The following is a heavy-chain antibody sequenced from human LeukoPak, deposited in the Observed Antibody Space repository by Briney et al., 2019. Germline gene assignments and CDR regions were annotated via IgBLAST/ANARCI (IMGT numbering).Heavy chain of an antibody. CDR3: AKERNYGDSFWDY. V-gene: IGHV3-23*01. D-gene: IGHD4-17*01. J-gene: IGHJ4*02. CDR1: GFTFSSYA. Sequence: GGSLRPSCAASGFTFSSYAMSWVRQAPGKGLEWVSAISGGGGSTYYADTVKGRFTISRDNSKNTLYLQMNSLRAEDTAVYYCAKERNYGDSFWDYWGQGTLVTVSS. CDR2: ISGGGGST.